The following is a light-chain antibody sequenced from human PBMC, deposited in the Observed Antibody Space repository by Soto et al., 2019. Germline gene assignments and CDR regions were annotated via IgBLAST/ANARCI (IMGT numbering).Light chain of an antibody. J-gene: IGLJ2*01. CDR3: QSYDSSLSGSVV. CDR1: SSNIGAGYN. V-gene: IGLV1-40*01. Sequence: QSVLTQPPSVSGAPGQRVTISCTGSSSNIGAGYNVHWCQQLPGTAPKLLIYGNSNRPSGVPDRFSGSKSGTSASLAITGLQAEDEADYYCQSYDSSLSGSVVFGGGTQLTVL. CDR2: GNS.